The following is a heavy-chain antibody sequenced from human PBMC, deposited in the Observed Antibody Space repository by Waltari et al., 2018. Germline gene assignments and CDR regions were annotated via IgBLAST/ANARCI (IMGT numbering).Heavy chain of an antibody. CDR2: INPNSGGT. CDR3: ARVVVFTDASGYYRYYFDY. V-gene: IGHV1-2*06. J-gene: IGHJ4*02. D-gene: IGHD3-22*01. CDR1: GYTFTDYY. Sequence: VQLVQSGAEVKKPGATVKISCKVSGYTFTDYYMHWVRQAPGQGLEWMGRINPNSGGTNYAQKFQGRVTMTRDTSISTAYMELSRLRSDDTAVYYCARVVVFTDASGYYRYYFDYWGQGTLVTVSS.